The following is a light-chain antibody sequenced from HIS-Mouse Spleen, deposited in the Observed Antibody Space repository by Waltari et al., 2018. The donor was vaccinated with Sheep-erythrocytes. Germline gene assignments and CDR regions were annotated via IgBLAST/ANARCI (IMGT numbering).Light chain of an antibody. CDR2: QDS. J-gene: IGLJ3*02. V-gene: IGLV3-1*01. CDR3: QAWDSSTAWV. Sequence: SYELTQPPSVSVSPGQTASITCSGDKLGDKYACWYQQKPGQSPVLVIYQDSKRPSGFPELFSGSNSGNTATLTISGTQAMDEADYYCQAWDSSTAWVFGGGTKLTVL. CDR1: KLGDKY.